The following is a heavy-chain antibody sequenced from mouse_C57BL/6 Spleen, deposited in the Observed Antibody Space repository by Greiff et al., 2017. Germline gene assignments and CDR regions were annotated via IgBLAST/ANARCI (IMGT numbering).Heavy chain of an antibody. CDR1: GYTFTDYN. CDR2: INPNNGGT. J-gene: IGHJ4*01. D-gene: IGHD1-2*01. CDR3: ERHYSYAMDY. Sequence: EVQLQQSGPELVKPGASVKIPCKASGYTFTDYNMDWVKQSHGKSLEWIGDINPNNGGTIYNQKFKGKATLTVGKASSTAYMALRSLTSEDTAVYYCERHYSYAMDYWGQGTSVTVSS. V-gene: IGHV1-18*01.